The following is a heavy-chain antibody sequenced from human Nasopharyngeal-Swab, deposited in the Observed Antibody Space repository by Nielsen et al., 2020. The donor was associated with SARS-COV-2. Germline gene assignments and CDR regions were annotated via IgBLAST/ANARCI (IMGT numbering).Heavy chain of an antibody. Sequence: GGSLRLSCAASGFTLSSCAMSWVRQAPGKGLEWVSYISSSGSTIYYADSVKGRFTISRDNAKNSLYLQMNSLRAEDTAVYYCARITVAGDCYYGMDVWGQGTTVTVSS. CDR2: ISSSGSTI. D-gene: IGHD6-19*01. V-gene: IGHV3-48*04. CDR3: ARITVAGDCYYGMDV. CDR1: GFTLSSCA. J-gene: IGHJ6*02.